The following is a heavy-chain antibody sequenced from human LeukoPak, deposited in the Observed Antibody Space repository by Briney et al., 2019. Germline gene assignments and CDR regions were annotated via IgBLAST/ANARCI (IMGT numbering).Heavy chain of an antibody. CDR3: ARVWENVNTGYYSDS. CDR1: EFTFSSHA. J-gene: IGHJ4*02. CDR2: ITSTSRSI. Sequence: GGSLRLSCAASEFTFSSHAMIWVRQAPGKGLEWIASITSTSRSIFYADSVGGRFTISRDNAKNSLCLQMDSLRVEDTAVYYCARVWENVNTGYYSDSWGQGTLVTVSS. D-gene: IGHD3-22*01. V-gene: IGHV3-21*01.